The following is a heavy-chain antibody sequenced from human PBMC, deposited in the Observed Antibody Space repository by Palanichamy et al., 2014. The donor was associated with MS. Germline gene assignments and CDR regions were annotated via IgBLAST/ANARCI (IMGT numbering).Heavy chain of an antibody. V-gene: IGHV3-23*01. CDR2: ISGSGGST. CDR3: AKDLQPSQWLVPLDY. CDR1: GFTFSSYA. Sequence: EAQLLESGGGLVQPGGSLRPSCAASGFTFSSYAMSWVRQAPGKGLEWVSVISGSGGSTHYADSVKGRFTISRDNSKNTLYLQMNSLRAEDTAVYYCAKDLQPSQWLVPLDYWGQGTLVTVSS. D-gene: IGHD6-19*01. J-gene: IGHJ4*02.